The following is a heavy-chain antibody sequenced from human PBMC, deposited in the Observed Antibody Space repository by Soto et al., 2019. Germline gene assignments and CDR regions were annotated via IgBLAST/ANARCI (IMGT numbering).Heavy chain of an antibody. Sequence: GASVKVSCKDSGYTFTNYDINWVRPAPGPVLVWMGWISAYNGDTNYAQKLQGRVAMTTDTSTSTAYMELRSLRSDDTAVYYCARSGLPDPVVVVGHTPFDPWGQGTLVTFSS. V-gene: IGHV1-18*01. CDR3: ARSGLPDPVVVVGHTPFDP. CDR1: GYTFTNYD. D-gene: IGHD2-15*01. J-gene: IGHJ5*02. CDR2: ISAYNGDT.